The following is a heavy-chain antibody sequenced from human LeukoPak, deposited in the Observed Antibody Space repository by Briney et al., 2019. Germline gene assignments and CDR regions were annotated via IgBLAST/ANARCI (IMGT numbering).Heavy chain of an antibody. D-gene: IGHD5-18*01. V-gene: IGHV4-61*02. CDR1: GDSITSGSYY. CDR2: IFISGGT. J-gene: IGHJ4*02. Sequence: PSETLSLTCTVSGDSITSGSYYWSWIRQPAGKGLEWIGRIFISGGTNYNPSLRSRVTMSLDTSKNQFSLKLGSVTAADTAVYYCARDTYNYGSSAYYFDYWGQGTLVTVSS. CDR3: ARDTYNYGSSAYYFDY.